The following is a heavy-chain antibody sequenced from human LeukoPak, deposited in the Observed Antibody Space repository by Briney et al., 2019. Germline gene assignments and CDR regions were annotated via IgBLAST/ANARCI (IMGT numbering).Heavy chain of an antibody. V-gene: IGHV3-53*01. D-gene: IGHD3-22*01. J-gene: IGHJ4*02. CDR1: GFTVSSNY. CDR2: IYSGGST. Sequence: GGSLRLSCAASGFTVSSNYMSWVRQAPGKGLEWVSVIYSGGSTYYADSVKGRFTISRDNSKNTLYLQMNSLRAEDTAVYYCARVGHYYDSSGLFDYWGQGTLVTVSS. CDR3: ARVGHYYDSSGLFDY.